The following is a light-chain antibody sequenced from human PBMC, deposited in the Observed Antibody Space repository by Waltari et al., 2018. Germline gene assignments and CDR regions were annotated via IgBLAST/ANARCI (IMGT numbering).Light chain of an antibody. CDR2: ATS. Sequence: DNQMTQSPSSLSASVGDSVTITCRASQIVRTSLNWYQPKPGKAPKLLIFATSHLQSGVPSRFSGGGYETDFTLTISSLQPEDCATYFCQQSHTFPYTFGQGTKLEIK. V-gene: IGKV1-39*01. J-gene: IGKJ2*01. CDR3: QQSHTFPYT. CDR1: QIVRTS.